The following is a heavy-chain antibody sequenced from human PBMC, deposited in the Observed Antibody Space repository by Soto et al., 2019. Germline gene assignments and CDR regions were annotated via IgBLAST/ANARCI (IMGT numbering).Heavy chain of an antibody. CDR1: GFTFDDYA. Sequence: SGGSLRLSCAASGFTFDDYAMHWVRQAPGKGLEWVSGISWNSGSIGYADSVKGRFTISRDNAKNSLYLQMNSLRAEDTALYYCSNGSQQWLVPDAFDIWGQGTMVTVSS. CDR2: ISWNSGSI. D-gene: IGHD6-19*01. V-gene: IGHV3-9*01. CDR3: SNGSQQWLVPDAFDI. J-gene: IGHJ3*02.